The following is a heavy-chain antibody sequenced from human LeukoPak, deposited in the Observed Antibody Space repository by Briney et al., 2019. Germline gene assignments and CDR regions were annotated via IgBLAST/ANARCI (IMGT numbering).Heavy chain of an antibody. V-gene: IGHV3-7*03. CDR2: VNRDGSET. CDR1: GFALSSHW. CDR3: ARSNYYTVDV. J-gene: IGHJ6*02. Sequence: PGGSLRLSCAASGFALSSHWMTWVRQVPGRGPEWVANVNRDGSETYYLDSVKGRFTISRDNAKNSLYLQMNSLRADDTAVYYCARSNYYTVDVWGQGTAVTVSS.